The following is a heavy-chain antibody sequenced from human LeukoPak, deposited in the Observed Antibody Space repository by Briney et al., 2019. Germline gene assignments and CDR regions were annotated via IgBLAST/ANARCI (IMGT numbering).Heavy chain of an antibody. V-gene: IGHV4-39*02. D-gene: IGHD1-26*01. CDR3: ARDGVGTTEYFGYFDY. CDR1: GGSISSSSYY. Sequence: SETLSLTCTVSGGSISSSSYYWGWIRQPPGKGLEWIGSIYYSGSTYYNPSLKSRVTISVDTSKNQFSLKLSSVTAADTAVYYCARDGVGTTEYFGYFDYWGQGALVTVSS. J-gene: IGHJ4*02. CDR2: IYYSGST.